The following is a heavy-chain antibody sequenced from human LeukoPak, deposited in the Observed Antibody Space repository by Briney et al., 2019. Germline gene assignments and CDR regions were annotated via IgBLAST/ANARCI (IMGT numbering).Heavy chain of an antibody. Sequence: GGSLRLSCAASGFTFDDYTMHWVRQAPGKGLEWVSLISWDGGSTYYADSVKGRFTISRDNSKNSLYLQMSSLRTEDTALYYCAKDLGSPSDYWGQGTLVTVSS. CDR1: GFTFDDYT. V-gene: IGHV3-43*01. D-gene: IGHD6-13*01. CDR3: AKDLGSPSDY. CDR2: ISWDGGST. J-gene: IGHJ4*02.